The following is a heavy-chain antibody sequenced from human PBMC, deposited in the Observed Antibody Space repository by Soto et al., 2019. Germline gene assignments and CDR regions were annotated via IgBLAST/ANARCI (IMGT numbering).Heavy chain of an antibody. CDR1: GGTFSTHA. V-gene: IGHV1-69*10. J-gene: IGHJ4*02. Sequence: GASVKVSCKASGGTFSTHAISWVRQAPGQGLEWMGGIIPMFDITNYAQKFQGRVTITADKSTSTAYMELRSLRSEDTAVYHCARGYTRRYNYDPFDYWGLGTLVTVSS. CDR2: IIPMFDIT. CDR3: ARGYTRRYNYDPFDY. D-gene: IGHD5-18*01.